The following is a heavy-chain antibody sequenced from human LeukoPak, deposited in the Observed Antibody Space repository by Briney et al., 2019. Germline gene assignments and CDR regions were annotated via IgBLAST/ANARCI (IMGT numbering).Heavy chain of an antibody. CDR3: ARGIVVPAARFDP. CDR1: DGSISSYY. Sequence: SETLSLTCTVSDGSISSYYWSWIRQPPGKGLEWIGYIYYSGSTNYNPSLKSRVTISVDTSKNQFSLKLSSVTAADTAVYYCARGIVVPAARFDPWGQGTLVTVSS. CDR2: IYYSGST. J-gene: IGHJ5*02. V-gene: IGHV4-59*01. D-gene: IGHD2-2*01.